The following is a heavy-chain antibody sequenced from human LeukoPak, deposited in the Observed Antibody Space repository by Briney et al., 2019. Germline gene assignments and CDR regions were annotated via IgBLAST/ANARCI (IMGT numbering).Heavy chain of an antibody. D-gene: IGHD4-17*01. CDR2: IYSGGDT. J-gene: IGHJ4*02. Sequence: PGGSLRLSCAASGFTVRSNYMSWVRQAPGKGLEWVSVIYSGGDTYYAKSVKGRFTISRDNSKNTLYLQMNSLRAEDTAVYYCASTFYGDSPPYWGQGTLVTVSS. CDR1: GFTVRSNY. CDR3: ASTFYGDSPPY. V-gene: IGHV3-66*01.